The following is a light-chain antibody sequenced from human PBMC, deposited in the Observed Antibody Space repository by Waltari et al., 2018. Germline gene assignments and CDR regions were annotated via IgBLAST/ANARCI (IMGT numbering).Light chain of an antibody. CDR1: QRVSSF. Sequence: EVVLTQSPATLPLSPGARATPSCRASQRVSSFLAWYQQKPGQAPRLLIYDASNRATGIPARFSGSGSGTDFTLTISSLEPEDFAVYYCQQRSNVLFAFGPGTKVDFK. V-gene: IGKV3-11*01. J-gene: IGKJ3*01. CDR2: DAS. CDR3: QQRSNVLFA.